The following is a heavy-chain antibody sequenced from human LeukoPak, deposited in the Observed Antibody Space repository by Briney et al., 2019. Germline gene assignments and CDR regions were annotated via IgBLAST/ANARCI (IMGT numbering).Heavy chain of an antibody. Sequence: GESLKISCKGSGYSFTGNWIGWVRQMPGKGLEWMGIIYPGDSDTRYSPSFQGQVTISADKSISTAYLQLSSLKASDTAMYYCARRCISMVRGVTSNWIDPWGQGTLVTVSS. CDR3: ARRCISMVRGVTSNWIDP. D-gene: IGHD3-10*01. J-gene: IGHJ5*02. V-gene: IGHV5-51*01. CDR1: GYSFTGNW. CDR2: IYPGDSDT.